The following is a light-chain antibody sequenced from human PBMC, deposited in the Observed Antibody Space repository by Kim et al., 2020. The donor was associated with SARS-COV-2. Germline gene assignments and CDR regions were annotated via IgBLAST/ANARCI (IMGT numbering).Light chain of an antibody. CDR2: SDD. J-gene: IGLJ2*01. V-gene: IGLV1-44*01. CDR1: SSNIGRNN. CDR3: AAWDDSLGGPV. Sequence: QGITMSCAGGSSNIGRNNVNWYQQLPGTAPKLLIYSDDGQRASGVPERFSGSKSGTSASLAISGLQSGDEADYYCAAWDDSLGGPVFGGGTQLTVL.